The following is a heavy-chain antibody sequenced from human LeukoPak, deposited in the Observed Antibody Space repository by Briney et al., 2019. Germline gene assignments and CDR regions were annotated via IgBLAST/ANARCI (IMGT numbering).Heavy chain of an antibody. J-gene: IGHJ3*02. CDR1: GFTFSNYN. CDR2: ISGSSSTI. V-gene: IGHV3-48*01. Sequence: PGRSLRLSCAASGFTFSNYNMNWVRQAPGKGLEWVSYISGSSSTIYYADSVKGRFTISRDNAKNSLYLQMNSLRAEDTAVYYCARYSGSYPTRAFDIWGQGTMVTVSS. D-gene: IGHD1-26*01. CDR3: ARYSGSYPTRAFDI.